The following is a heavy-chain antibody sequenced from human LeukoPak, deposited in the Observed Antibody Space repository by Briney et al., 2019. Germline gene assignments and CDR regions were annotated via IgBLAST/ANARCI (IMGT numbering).Heavy chain of an antibody. V-gene: IGHV3-33*08. CDR3: AKASGFSSTWHKY. J-gene: IGHJ4*02. D-gene: IGHD2-2*01. CDR1: GFTFNNYG. Sequence: GGSLRLSCAASGFTFNNYGMHWVRQAPGEGLEWVAVIWYDGSNKYYADSVKGRFTISRDNSKNTLYPQMNSLRAEDTAVYYCAKASGFSSTWHKYWGQGTLVTVSS. CDR2: IWYDGSNK.